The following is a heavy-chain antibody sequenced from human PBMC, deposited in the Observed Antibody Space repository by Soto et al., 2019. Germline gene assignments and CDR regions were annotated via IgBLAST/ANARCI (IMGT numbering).Heavy chain of an antibody. CDR2: IVPIYRTA. D-gene: IGHD6-13*01. V-gene: IGHV1-69*13. CDR1: GGTFSSYR. Sequence: ASVKVSCKASGGTFSSYRFNWVRQARGQGLEWLGGIVPIYRTADYAQKFQGRVTITADESTRTVYMELSSLKSQDTALYYCARGSGEKLSSSWGQGTLVTVSS. CDR3: ARGSGEKLSSS. J-gene: IGHJ4*02.